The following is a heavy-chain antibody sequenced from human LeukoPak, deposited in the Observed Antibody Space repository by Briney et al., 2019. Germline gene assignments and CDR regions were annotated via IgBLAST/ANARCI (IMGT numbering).Heavy chain of an antibody. D-gene: IGHD2-2*01. V-gene: IGHV3-48*01. Sequence: GGSLRLSCAASGFTFSSYNMNWVRQAPGKGLEWVSYISSSSSTVYYADSVKGRFTISRDNSKNTLYLQMNSLRAEDTAVYYCAKAPVVVPAGEVDVWGQGTTVTVSS. J-gene: IGHJ6*02. CDR1: GFTFSSYN. CDR3: AKAPVVVPAGEVDV. CDR2: ISSSSSTV.